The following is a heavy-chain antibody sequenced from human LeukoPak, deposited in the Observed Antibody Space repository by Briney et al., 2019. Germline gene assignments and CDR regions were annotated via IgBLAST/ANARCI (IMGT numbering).Heavy chain of an antibody. CDR2: ISDTGSNT. CDR1: GFTFSSYA. CDR3: AREVRGYSGYDGPTHRRDY. V-gene: IGHV3-23*01. J-gene: IGHJ4*02. D-gene: IGHD5-12*01. Sequence: PGGSLRLSCAASGFTFSSYAMSWVRQAPGKGLEWVSAISDTGSNTYYADSVKGRFTISRDNSKNTLYLQMNSLRAEDTAVYYCAREVRGYSGYDGPTHRRDYWGQGTLVTVSS.